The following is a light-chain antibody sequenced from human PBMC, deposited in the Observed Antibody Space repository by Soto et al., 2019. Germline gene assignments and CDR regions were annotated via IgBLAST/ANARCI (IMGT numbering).Light chain of an antibody. J-gene: IGKJ1*01. Sequence: DIQMALXPSXXXXSXXXRXXIXXXASQTISSWLAWYQQKPGKARKLLIYKASTVKSGVPTRFSGSGSGTEFTLTISSLQPDDFATYCCQHYNSYSEAFGQGTKVDI. V-gene: IGKV1-5*03. CDR3: QHYNSYSEA. CDR1: QTISSW. CDR2: KAS.